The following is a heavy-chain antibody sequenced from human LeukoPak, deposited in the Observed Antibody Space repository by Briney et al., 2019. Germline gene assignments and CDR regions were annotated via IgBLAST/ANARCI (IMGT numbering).Heavy chain of an antibody. J-gene: IGHJ4*02. CDR3: ARDGSDYDYVWGSYDY. CDR2: IWYDGSNK. Sequence: GGSLRLSCAASGFTFSSYGMHWVRQASGKGLEWVAVIWYDGSNKYYADSVKGRFTISRDNSKNTLYLQMNSLRAEDTAVYYCARDGSDYDYVWGSYDYWGQGTLVSVSS. CDR1: GFTFSSYG. D-gene: IGHD3-16*01. V-gene: IGHV3-33*01.